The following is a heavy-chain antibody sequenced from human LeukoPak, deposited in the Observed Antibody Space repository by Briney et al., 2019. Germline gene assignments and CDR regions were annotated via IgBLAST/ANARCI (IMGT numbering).Heavy chain of an antibody. CDR1: GFTFSNSA. Sequence: GTSVKVSCKASGFTFSNSAVQWVRQARGQRLEWIGWIVVGSGNTNYAQKFQERVTITRDMSTSTAYMELSSLRSEDTAVYYCTSDPTFYSGRYCSDYWGQGTLVTVSS. J-gene: IGHJ4*02. CDR3: TSDPTFYSGRYCSDY. D-gene: IGHD1-26*01. V-gene: IGHV1-58*01. CDR2: IVVGSGNT.